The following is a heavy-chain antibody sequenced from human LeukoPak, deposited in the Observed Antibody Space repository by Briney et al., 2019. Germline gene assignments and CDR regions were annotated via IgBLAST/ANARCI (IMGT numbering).Heavy chain of an antibody. D-gene: IGHD1-1*01. CDR2: IYYSGST. J-gene: IGHJ3*02. Sequence: SQTLSLTCTVSGGSISSGDYYWGWIRQPPGKGLEWIGYIYYSGSTYYNPSLKSRVTISVDTSKNQFSLKLSSVTAADTAVYYCARDLLAVTGAFDIWGQGTMVTVSS. V-gene: IGHV4-30-4*08. CDR1: GGSISSGDYY. CDR3: ARDLLAVTGAFDI.